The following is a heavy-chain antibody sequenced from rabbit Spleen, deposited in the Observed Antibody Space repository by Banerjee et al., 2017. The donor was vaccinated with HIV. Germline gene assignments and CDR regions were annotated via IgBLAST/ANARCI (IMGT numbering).Heavy chain of an antibody. CDR1: GFSFSSSYW. D-gene: IGHD4-2*01. CDR2: ISVGSGGST. V-gene: IGHV1S45*01. CDR3: ARDAAGREDFNL. J-gene: IGHJ4*01. Sequence: LEESGGGLVQPEGSLALTCKASGFSFSSSYWICWVRQAPGKGLEWIACISVGSGGSTYYASWAKGRFTISKTSSTTVTLQMTSLTAADTATYFCARDAAGREDFNLWGPGTLVTVS.